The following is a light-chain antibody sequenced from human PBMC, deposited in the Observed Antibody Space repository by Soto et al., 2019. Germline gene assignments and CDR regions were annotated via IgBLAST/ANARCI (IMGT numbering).Light chain of an antibody. Sequence: QSVLTQPPSVSAAPGQNVTISCSGSSSTIGNNYVSWYQHLPGTAPKLLIYDNNKRHSGIPDRFSGFKSGTSSTLGITGLQTGDEADYHCRTWDTSLSVCYVFGTGTKLTVL. CDR1: SSTIGNNY. V-gene: IGLV1-51*01. CDR2: DNN. J-gene: IGLJ1*01. CDR3: RTWDTSLSVCYV.